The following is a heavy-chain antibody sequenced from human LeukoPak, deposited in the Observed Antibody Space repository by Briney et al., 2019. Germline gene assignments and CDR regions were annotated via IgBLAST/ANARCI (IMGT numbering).Heavy chain of an antibody. J-gene: IGHJ6*03. V-gene: IGHV1-69*13. D-gene: IGHD6-6*01. CDR3: ARGVAARPPSYYYYMDV. CDR2: IIPIFGTA. Sequence: GASVTVSCTASGGTFSSYAMSWVRQAPGQGLEWMGEIIPIFGTANYALKFKGRVTITADESTSPAYMELSSLRSEDTAVYYCARGVAARPPSYYYYMDVWGKGTTVTVSS. CDR1: GGTFSSYA.